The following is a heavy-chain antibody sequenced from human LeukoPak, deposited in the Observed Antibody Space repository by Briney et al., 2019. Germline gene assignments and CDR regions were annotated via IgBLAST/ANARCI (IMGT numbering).Heavy chain of an antibody. CDR3: ARDFTGYSDI. CDR2: ISYDGSNK. V-gene: IGHV3-30-3*01. J-gene: IGHJ4*02. CDR1: GFTFSSYA. Sequence: PGGSLRLSCAASGFTFSSYAKHWVCQAPGKGLEWVAVISYDGSNKYYADSVKGRFTISRDNSKNTLYLQMNSLRAEDTAVYYCARDFTGYSDIWGQGTLVTVSS. D-gene: IGHD5-12*01.